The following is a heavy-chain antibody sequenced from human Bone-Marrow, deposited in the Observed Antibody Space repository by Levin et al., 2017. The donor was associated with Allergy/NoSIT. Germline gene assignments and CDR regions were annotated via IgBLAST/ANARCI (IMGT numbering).Heavy chain of an antibody. J-gene: IGHJ6*02. D-gene: IGHD2-8*01. CDR3: ARVVGYCTNGVCSNGMDV. V-gene: IGHV3-30*04. Sequence: GESLKISCAASGFTFSSYAMHWVRQAPGKGLEWVAVISYDGSNKYYADSVKGRFTISRDNSKNTLYLQMNSLRAEDTAVYYCARVVGYCTNGVCSNGMDVWGQGTTVTVSS. CDR1: GFTFSSYA. CDR2: ISYDGSNK.